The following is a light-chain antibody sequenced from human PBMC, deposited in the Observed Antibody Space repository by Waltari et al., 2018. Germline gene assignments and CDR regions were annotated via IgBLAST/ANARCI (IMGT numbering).Light chain of an antibody. V-gene: IGLV7-46*01. J-gene: IGLJ3*02. CDR2: YTN. Sequence: QAVLTQAPSLTVSPGGTVTLTCGSTTGAVTNGHPPYWLQQKPGQVPMTLVYYTNKRAARTPARFSAALLGDQAALTLAGAQPDDEGEYYRLLVYTGAWVFGGGTRLTVL. CDR3: LLVYTGAWV. CDR1: TGAVTNGHP.